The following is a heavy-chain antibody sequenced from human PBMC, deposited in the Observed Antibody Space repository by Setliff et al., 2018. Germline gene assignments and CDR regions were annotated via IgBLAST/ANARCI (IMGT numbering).Heavy chain of an antibody. Sequence: PSETLSLTCTVSGAPISDYYWTWIRQPAGKELEWIGRVSASGSTTYNPSLKSRVTMSVDTSRNQISLNLTSVTAADTAMYYCARERTIFGILVISGWFDPWGQGTVVTVSS. CDR1: GAPISDYY. D-gene: IGHD3-3*01. V-gene: IGHV4-4*07. CDR2: VSASGST. J-gene: IGHJ5*02. CDR3: ARERTIFGILVISGWFDP.